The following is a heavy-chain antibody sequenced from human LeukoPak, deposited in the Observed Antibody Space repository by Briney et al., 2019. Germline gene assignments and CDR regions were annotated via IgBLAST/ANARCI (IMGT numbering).Heavy chain of an antibody. J-gene: IGHJ5*02. Sequence: QSGGSLRLSCAASGFTFSSYAMNWVRQAPGKGLEWVSGISGSGDSTYSADSVKGRFTISRDNSKNTLYLQMNSLRAEDTAVYYCARDRRGYCSGGSCYRWFDPWGQGTLVTVSS. V-gene: IGHV3-23*01. CDR1: GFTFSSYA. CDR2: ISGSGDST. D-gene: IGHD2-15*01. CDR3: ARDRRGYCSGGSCYRWFDP.